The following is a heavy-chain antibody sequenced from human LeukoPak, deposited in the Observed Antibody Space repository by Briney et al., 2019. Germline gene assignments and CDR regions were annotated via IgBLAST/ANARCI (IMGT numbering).Heavy chain of an antibody. J-gene: IGHJ4*02. Sequence: PSETLSLTCTVSGGSITSDGYYWTWIRQPPGKGLEWIGYIYHSGSTYYNPSLKSRVTISVDRSKNQFSLKLSSVTAADTAVYYCARDPGGSYYEADYWGQGTLVTVSS. CDR2: IYHSGST. CDR1: GGSITSDGYY. CDR3: ARDPGGSYYEADY. V-gene: IGHV4-30-2*01. D-gene: IGHD1-26*01.